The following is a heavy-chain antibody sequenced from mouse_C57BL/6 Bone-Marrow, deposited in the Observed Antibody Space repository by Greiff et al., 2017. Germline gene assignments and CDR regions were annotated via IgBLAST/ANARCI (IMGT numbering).Heavy chain of an antibody. CDR3: ARSGWLLRAMDY. D-gene: IGHD2-3*01. CDR1: GYTFTGYW. CDR2: ILPGSGST. J-gene: IGHJ4*01. V-gene: IGHV1-9*01. Sequence: LQESGAELMKPGASVKLSCKATGYTFTGYWIEWVKQRPGHGLEWIGEILPGSGSTNDNEKFKGKATFTADTSSNTAYMQLSSLTTEDSAIYYCARSGWLLRAMDYWGQGTSVTVSS.